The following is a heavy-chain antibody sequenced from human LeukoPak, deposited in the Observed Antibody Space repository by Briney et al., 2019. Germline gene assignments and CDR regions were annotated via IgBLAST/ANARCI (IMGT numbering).Heavy chain of an antibody. CDR1: LGSPCRSY. D-gene: IGHD3-22*01. V-gene: IGHV4-59*01. J-gene: IGHJ4*02. CDR2: IYYSGST. CDR3: ARGGDSSGYYYPVFDY. Sequence: SEALSLSRAHPLGSPCRSYSSSIPAPPQERLGWGVYIYYSGSTNYNPSLKSRVTVSVDTSKNQFSLKLSSVTAADTAVYYCARGGDSSGYYYPVFDYWGQGTLVTVSS.